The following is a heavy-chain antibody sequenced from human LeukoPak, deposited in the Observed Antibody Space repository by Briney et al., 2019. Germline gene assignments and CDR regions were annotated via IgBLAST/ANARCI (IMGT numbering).Heavy chain of an antibody. CDR2: IYYSGST. CDR3: ARVYAVIGAFDI. CDR1: GGSISSYY. V-gene: IGHV4-59*01. D-gene: IGHD2-21*01. J-gene: IGHJ3*02. Sequence: SETLSLTCTVSGGSISSYYWSWIRQPPGKGLEWIGYIYYSGSTNYNPPLKSRVTISVDTSKNQFSLKLSSVTAADTAVYYCARVYAVIGAFDIWGQGTMVTVSS.